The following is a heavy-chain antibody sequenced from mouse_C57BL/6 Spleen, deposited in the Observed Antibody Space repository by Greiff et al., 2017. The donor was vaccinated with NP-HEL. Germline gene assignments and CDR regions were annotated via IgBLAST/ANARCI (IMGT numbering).Heavy chain of an antibody. J-gene: IGHJ1*03. Sequence: QVQLQQSGAELVKPGASVKISCKASGYAFSSYWMNWVKQRPGKGLEWIGQIYPGDGDTNYNGKFKGKATLTADKSSSTAYMQLSSLTSEDSAVYFCATYGSSYRYFDVWGTGTTVTVSS. D-gene: IGHD1-1*01. V-gene: IGHV1-80*01. CDR1: GYAFSSYW. CDR3: ATYGSSYRYFDV. CDR2: IYPGDGDT.